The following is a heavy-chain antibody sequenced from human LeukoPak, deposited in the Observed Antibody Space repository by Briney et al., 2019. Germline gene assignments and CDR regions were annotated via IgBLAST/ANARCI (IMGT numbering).Heavy chain of an antibody. J-gene: IGHJ4*02. CDR1: GDPISSYY. CDR2: SYYSGST. Sequence: SETLSLTCTVSGDPISSYYWSWIRQPPGKGLEWIGHSYYSGSTNYDPSLKSRVTISVDTSKNPFSLKLSSVSAADTAVYYCARVNSGWYVDYFDYWGQGTLVTVSS. V-gene: IGHV4-59*12. D-gene: IGHD6-19*01. CDR3: ARVNSGWYVDYFDY.